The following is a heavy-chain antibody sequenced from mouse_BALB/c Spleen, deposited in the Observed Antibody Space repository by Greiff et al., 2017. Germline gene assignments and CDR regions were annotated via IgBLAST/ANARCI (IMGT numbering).Heavy chain of an antibody. CDR2: ISSGGSYT. V-gene: IGHV5-9-3*01. D-gene: IGHD1-2*01. Sequence: VQLQPSGGGLVKPGGSLKLSCAASGFTFSSYTMSWVRQTPEKRLEWVATISSGGSYTYYPDSVKGRFTISSDNARNILYLQMSSLRSEDTAMYYCARLRRLGYAMDYWGQGTTVTVSS. J-gene: IGHJ4*01. CDR3: ARLRRLGYAMDY. CDR1: GFTFSSYT.